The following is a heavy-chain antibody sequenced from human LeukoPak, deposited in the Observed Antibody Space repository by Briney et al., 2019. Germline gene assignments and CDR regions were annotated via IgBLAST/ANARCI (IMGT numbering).Heavy chain of an antibody. Sequence: GGSLRLSCAASGFTFSSYWMNWARQAPGKGLEWVASINHNGNVNYYVDSVKGRFTISRDNAKNSLCLQMNSLRAEDTAVYYCARQANYYYDSSGYYYFDYWGQGTLVTVSS. V-gene: IGHV3-7*03. D-gene: IGHD3-22*01. J-gene: IGHJ4*02. CDR2: INHNGNVN. CDR1: GFTFSSYW. CDR3: ARQANYYYDSSGYYYFDY.